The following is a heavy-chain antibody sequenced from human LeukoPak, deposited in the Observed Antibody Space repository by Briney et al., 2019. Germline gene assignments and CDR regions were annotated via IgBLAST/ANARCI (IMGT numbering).Heavy chain of an antibody. J-gene: IGHJ4*02. V-gene: IGHV3-30*03. CDR2: ISYDGSNE. D-gene: IGHD7-27*01. Sequence: GGSLRLSCAVSEFTFRNYGMHGVRQAPGKGLEWVAVISYDGSNEYYADSVKGRFTISRDNSKNTLYLQMNSMRAEDTALYYCARKFLTGRLIDYWGQGTLVTVSS. CDR1: EFTFRNYG. CDR3: ARKFLTGRLIDY.